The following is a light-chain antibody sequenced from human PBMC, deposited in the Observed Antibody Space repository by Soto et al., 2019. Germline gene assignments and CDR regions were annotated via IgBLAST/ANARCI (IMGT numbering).Light chain of an antibody. J-gene: IGLJ1*01. CDR3: TSYTNSPHV. CDR2: DVT. V-gene: IGLV2-14*01. Sequence: QSVLTQPASVSGSPGQSIAISCTGTSSDVGGYNYVSWYQQHPGKAPKLIIYDVTNRPSGVSNRFSGSKSGNTASLTISGLQAEDEADYYCTSYTNSPHVFGTGTKVTVL. CDR1: SSDVGGYNY.